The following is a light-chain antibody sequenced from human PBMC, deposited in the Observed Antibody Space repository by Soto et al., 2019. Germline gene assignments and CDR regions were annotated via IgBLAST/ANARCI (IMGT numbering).Light chain of an antibody. CDR2: GAF. V-gene: IGKV3-15*01. Sequence: ETVMTQSPATLSMYPGERATLSCRASQSVSANLAWYQQKPGQAPRLLIYGAFTRATDIPARFSGSGSGTEFTLTISRLQSEDSAVYYCQQYNNWPRTFGQGTKV. J-gene: IGKJ1*01. CDR1: QSVSAN. CDR3: QQYNNWPRT.